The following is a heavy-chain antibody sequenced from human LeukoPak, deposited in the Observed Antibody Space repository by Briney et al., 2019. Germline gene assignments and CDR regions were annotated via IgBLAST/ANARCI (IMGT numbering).Heavy chain of an antibody. Sequence: SVKVSCKASGGTFSSYAISWVRQAPGQGLEWMGGIIPIFGTANYAQKFQGRVTITADESTSTAYMELSSPRSEDTAVYYCARGLDSSGYYSAAFDIWGQGTMVTVSS. CDR3: ARGLDSSGYYSAAFDI. CDR1: GGTFSSYA. D-gene: IGHD3-22*01. V-gene: IGHV1-69*13. J-gene: IGHJ3*02. CDR2: IIPIFGTA.